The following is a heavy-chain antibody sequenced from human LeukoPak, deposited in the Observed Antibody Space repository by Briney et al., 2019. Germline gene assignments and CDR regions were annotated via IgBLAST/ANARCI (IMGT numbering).Heavy chain of an antibody. CDR1: GFTFSSLA. V-gene: IGHV3-30-3*01. J-gene: IGHJ4*02. CDR2: ISIAGNNV. Sequence: PGRSLRLSCAASGFTFSSLAMHWVRQAPGKGLEWAAAISIAGNNVYYADSVKGRFTISTDNSKSTLYLQMNSLRVEDTAVYYCASLGDDWGQGTLVTVSS. D-gene: IGHD7-27*01. CDR3: ASLGDD.